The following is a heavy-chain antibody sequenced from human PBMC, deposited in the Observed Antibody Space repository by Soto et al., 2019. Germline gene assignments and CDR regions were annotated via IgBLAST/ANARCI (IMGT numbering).Heavy chain of an antibody. J-gene: IGHJ4*02. CDR1: GFTFSSYA. Sequence: GGSLRLSCAASGFTFSSYAMSWVRQAPGKGLEWVSAISGSGGSTYYADSVKGRFTISRDNSKNTLYLQMNSLRAEDTAVYYCAKDLWKGDYIPPLFGYWGQGTLVTVSS. CDR2: ISGSGGST. V-gene: IGHV3-23*01. D-gene: IGHD3-16*01. CDR3: AKDLWKGDYIPPLFGY.